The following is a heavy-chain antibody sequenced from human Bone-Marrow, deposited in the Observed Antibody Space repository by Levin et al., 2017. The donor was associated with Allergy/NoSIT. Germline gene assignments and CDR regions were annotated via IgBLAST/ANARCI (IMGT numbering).Heavy chain of an antibody. J-gene: IGHJ5*01. CDR1: GFTFSSYA. D-gene: IGHD6-6*01. CDR3: AKGAGRLVYSPSSDS. V-gene: IGHV3-23*01. CDR2: ISAGGDTT. Sequence: PGGSLRLSCTVSGFTFSSYAMFWVRQAPGEGLEWVSGISAGGDTTSYGDSVKGRFTISRDNSDNTLYLQINGLSPADTAICYCAKGAGRLVYSPSSDSWGQGALVIVSS.